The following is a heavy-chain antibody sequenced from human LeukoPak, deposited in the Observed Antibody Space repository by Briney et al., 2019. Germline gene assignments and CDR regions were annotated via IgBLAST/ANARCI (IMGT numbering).Heavy chain of an antibody. V-gene: IGHV3-7*04. CDR2: IKRDGSAK. CDR1: GFTFGDYW. J-gene: IGHJ4*02. CDR3: ARDRVRGDYGVDY. D-gene: IGHD4-17*01. Sequence: TGGSLRLSCAATGFTFGDYWMTWVRRPPGKGLEWVANIKRDGSAKYYVDSVKGRFTLSRDNAKDVLYLHMNSLRVEDTAVYYCARDRVRGDYGVDYWGLGTLVTVAS.